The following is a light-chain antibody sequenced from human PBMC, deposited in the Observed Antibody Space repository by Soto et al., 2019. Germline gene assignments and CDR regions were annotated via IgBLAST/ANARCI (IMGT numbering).Light chain of an antibody. Sequence: EIVLTQSPGTLSLSPGERATLSCRASQSVSSSYLAWYQQKPGQAPRLLIYGASSRATGIPDRFSGSGSGTYFTLTISRLEAEDFAVYCCHQCGGSSWTFGQGTKVEVK. CDR3: HQCGGSSWT. V-gene: IGKV3-20*01. CDR1: QSVSSSY. CDR2: GAS. J-gene: IGKJ1*01.